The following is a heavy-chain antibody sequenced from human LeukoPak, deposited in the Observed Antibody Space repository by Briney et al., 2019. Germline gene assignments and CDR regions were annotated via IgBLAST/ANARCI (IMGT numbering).Heavy chain of an antibody. J-gene: IGHJ5*02. CDR2: IYYSGST. Sequence: SSETLSLTCTVSGGSISRYYWSWIRQPPGKGLEWIGYIYYSGSTNYNPSLKSRVTISVDTSKNQFSLKLSSVTAADTAVYYCARTVSWDCSGGSCRIRRWFDPWGQGTLVTVSS. D-gene: IGHD2-15*01. CDR3: ARTVSWDCSGGSCRIRRWFDP. CDR1: GGSISRYY. V-gene: IGHV4-59*01.